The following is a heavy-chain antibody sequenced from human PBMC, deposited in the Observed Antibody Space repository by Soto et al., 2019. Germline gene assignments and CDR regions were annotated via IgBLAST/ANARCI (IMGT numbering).Heavy chain of an antibody. CDR1: GGSISSYY. CDR3: ARLPHYGDLFYFDY. Sequence: PSETLSLTCTVSGGSISSYYWSWIRQPPGKGLEWIGYIYYSGSTNYNPSLKSRVTISVDTSKNQFSLKLSSVTAADTAVYYCARLPHYGDLFYFDYWGQGTLVTVSS. V-gene: IGHV4-59*01. CDR2: IYYSGST. D-gene: IGHD4-17*01. J-gene: IGHJ4*02.